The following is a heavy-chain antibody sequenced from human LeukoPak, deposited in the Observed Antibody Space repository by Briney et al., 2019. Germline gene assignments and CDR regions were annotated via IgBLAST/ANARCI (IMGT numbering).Heavy chain of an antibody. V-gene: IGHV3-74*01. CDR1: GFTFSNYW. D-gene: IGHD3-22*01. Sequence: PGGSLRLSCAASGFTFSNYWMHWVRQAPGKGLVWVSRINTDGSSTTYADSVRGRFTISRDNAKNTLYLQMNRLRAEDTAVYYCARDGPYYYDSSGYSFLAYWGQGTLVTVSS. CDR2: INTDGSST. J-gene: IGHJ4*02. CDR3: ARDGPYYYDSSGYSFLAY.